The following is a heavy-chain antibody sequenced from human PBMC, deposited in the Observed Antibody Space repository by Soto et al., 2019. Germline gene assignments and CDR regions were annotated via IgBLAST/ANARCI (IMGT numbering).Heavy chain of an antibody. CDR2: IYYSGTT. CDR3: ARRYGSAFDI. V-gene: IGHV4-39*07. CDR1: GGNFISNNRY. J-gene: IGHJ3*02. Sequence: SETLSLTCPVAGGNFISNNRYWVWIRQPPGKGLEWIGYIYYSGTTNYNPSLKSRVTISVDTSKNQFSLKLSSVTAADTAVYYCARRYGSAFDIWGQGTMVTVSS. D-gene: IGHD3-10*01.